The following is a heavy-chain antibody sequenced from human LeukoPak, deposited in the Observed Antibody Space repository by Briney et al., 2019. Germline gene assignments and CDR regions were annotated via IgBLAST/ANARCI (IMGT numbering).Heavy chain of an antibody. CDR1: GFTFDTYW. V-gene: IGHV3-74*01. CDR2: IHRDGNNI. Sequence: PGGSLRLSCVASGFTFDTYWMHWVRQVPGKGLVWVSRIHRDGNNINYVDFVQGRFTVSRDNAKNTLYLQMHSLRVEDTAMYYCARGLRDRYGMDVWGQGTTVTVSS. J-gene: IGHJ6*02. CDR3: ARGLRDRYGMDV.